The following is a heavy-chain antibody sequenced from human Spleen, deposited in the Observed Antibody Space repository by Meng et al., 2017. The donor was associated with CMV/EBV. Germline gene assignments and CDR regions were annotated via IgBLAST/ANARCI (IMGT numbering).Heavy chain of an antibody. J-gene: IGHJ6*02. V-gene: IGHV3-30*02. Sequence: GESLKISCAASGFAFSGYAMHWARQAPGKGLEWVAFIRYDGSDEYYSDSVKGRFTISRDNSKNTLYLQMNSLRAEDTAVYYCARALNYDFWSGSYYYGVDVWGQGTTVTVSS. CDR3: ARALNYDFWSGSYYYGVDV. CDR2: IRYDGSDE. D-gene: IGHD3-3*01. CDR1: GFAFSGYA.